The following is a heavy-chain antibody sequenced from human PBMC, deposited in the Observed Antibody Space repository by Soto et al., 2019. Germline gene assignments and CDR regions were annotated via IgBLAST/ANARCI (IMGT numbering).Heavy chain of an antibody. J-gene: IGHJ3*02. V-gene: IGHV4-39*01. CDR3: ARRLRGSLDAFDI. D-gene: IGHD3-10*01. CDR2: IYYSGST. Sequence: TWETLSLTCTVSGGSISSSSYYWGWIRQPPGKGLEWIGSIYYSGSTYYNPSLKSRVTISVDTSKNQFSLKLSSVTAADTAVYYCARRLRGSLDAFDIWGQGTMVTV. CDR1: GGSISSSSYY.